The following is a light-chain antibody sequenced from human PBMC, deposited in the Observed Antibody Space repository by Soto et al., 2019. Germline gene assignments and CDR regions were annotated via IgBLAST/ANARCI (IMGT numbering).Light chain of an antibody. CDR3: QKYDDAPLS. V-gene: IGKV1-27*01. CDR2: AAS. Sequence: DIPMTQSPSSLSASVGDRVTITCRASRGIGNYLAWYQQKPGKVPSLLIYAASTLQSGVSSRFSGSISGTDFTLTISSLQPGDVATYYCQKYDDAPLSFGGGTKVEI. J-gene: IGKJ4*01. CDR1: RGIGNY.